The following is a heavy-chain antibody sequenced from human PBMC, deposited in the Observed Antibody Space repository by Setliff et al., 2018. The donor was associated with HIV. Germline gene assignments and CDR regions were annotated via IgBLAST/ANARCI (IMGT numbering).Heavy chain of an antibody. CDR3: ARERLSELWYYMDV. Sequence: GSLRLSCAASGFTFSSYWMSWVRQAPGKGLEWVANINQDGSEKYYVDSVKGRFTISRDNAKNSLFLQMNSLRAEDTAVYYCARERLSELWYYMDVWGKGTTVTVSS. CDR2: INQDGSEK. J-gene: IGHJ6*03. V-gene: IGHV3-7*03. CDR1: GFTFSSYW. D-gene: IGHD3-16*01.